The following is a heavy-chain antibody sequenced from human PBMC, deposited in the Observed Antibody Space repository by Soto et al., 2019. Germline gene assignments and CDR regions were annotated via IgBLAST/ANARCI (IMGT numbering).Heavy chain of an antibody. CDR3: ARDLLYCGGDCHGGFDY. CDR1: GGSISSGGYS. J-gene: IGHJ4*02. V-gene: IGHV4-30-2*01. Sequence: QLQLQESGSGLVKPSQTLSLTCAVSGGSISSGGYSWSWIRQPPGKGLEWIGYIYHSGSTYYNPSLKSRVTISVDRSKNQFSLKLSSVTAADTAVYYCARDLLYCGGDCHGGFDYWGQGTLVTVSS. D-gene: IGHD2-21*01. CDR2: IYHSGST.